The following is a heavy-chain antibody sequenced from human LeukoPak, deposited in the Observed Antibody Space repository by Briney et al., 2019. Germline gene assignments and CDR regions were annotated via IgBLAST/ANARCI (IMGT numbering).Heavy chain of an antibody. D-gene: IGHD2-15*01. CDR1: GYTFTSYG. CDR3: AREDSRLHPNWFDP. J-gene: IGHJ5*02. CDR2: IIPIFGTA. V-gene: IGHV1-69*05. Sequence: SVKVSCKASGYTFTSYGISWVRQAPGQGLEWMGRIIPIFGTANYAQKFQGRVTITTDESTSTAYMELSSLRSEDTAVYYCAREDSRLHPNWFDPWGQGTLVTVSS.